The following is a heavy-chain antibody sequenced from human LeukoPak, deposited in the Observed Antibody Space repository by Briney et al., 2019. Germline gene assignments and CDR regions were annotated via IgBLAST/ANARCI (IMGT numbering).Heavy chain of an antibody. CDR2: ISAYNGNT. CDR3: ARDLSFTAIPYYFDY. Sequence: GASVKVSCKASGYTFTSYGISWVRQAPGQGLEWMGWISAYNGNTNYAQKLQGRVTMTTDKSTSTAYMELRSLRSDDTAVYYCARDLSFTAIPYYFDYWGQGTLVTVSS. CDR1: GYTFTSYG. D-gene: IGHD5-18*01. J-gene: IGHJ4*02. V-gene: IGHV1-18*01.